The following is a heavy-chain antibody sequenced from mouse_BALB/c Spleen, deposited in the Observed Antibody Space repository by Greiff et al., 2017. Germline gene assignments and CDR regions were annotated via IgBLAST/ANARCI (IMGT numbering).Heavy chain of an antibody. D-gene: IGHD2-1*01. J-gene: IGHJ4*01. V-gene: IGHV1S29*02. CDR2: IYPYNGGT. Sequence: VQLQQSGPELVKPGASVKISCKASGYTFTDYNMHWVKQSHGKSLEWIGYIYPYNGGTGYNQKFKGKAKLTAVTSASTAYMELSSLTNEDSAVYYCTIYGNYDAMDYWGQGTSVTVAS. CDR3: TIYGNYDAMDY. CDR1: GYTFTDYN.